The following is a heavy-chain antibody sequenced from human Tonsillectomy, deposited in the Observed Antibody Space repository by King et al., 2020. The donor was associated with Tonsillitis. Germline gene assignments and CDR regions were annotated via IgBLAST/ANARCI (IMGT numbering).Heavy chain of an antibody. Sequence: QLQESGSGLVKPSQTLSLTCAVSGGSISSGGYSWRWIRQPPGKGLEWIGYIYQSGSTYYNPSLKSRVTISVDRSKNQFSLKLSSVTAADTAMYYCARIVYDYGDYRVGYFDYWGQGTLVTVSS. CDR2: IYQSGST. V-gene: IGHV4-30-2*01. CDR1: GGSISSGGYS. CDR3: ARIVYDYGDYRVGYFDY. J-gene: IGHJ4*02. D-gene: IGHD4-17*01.